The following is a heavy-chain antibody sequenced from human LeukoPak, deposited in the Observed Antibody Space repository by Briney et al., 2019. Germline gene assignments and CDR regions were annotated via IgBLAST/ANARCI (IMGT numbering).Heavy chain of an antibody. CDR1: GITFSNSW. CDR3: ARGNRTRLDY. J-gene: IGHJ4*02. D-gene: IGHD1-14*01. V-gene: IGHV3-7*01. Sequence: GGSLRLSCAASGITFSNSWVCWVRQAPGKGLEWVANIKEDGSEKYYVNSVKGRFTISRDNAKNSLYLQMNSLRAEDTAVYYCARGNRTRLDYWGQGTLVTVSS. CDR2: IKEDGSEK.